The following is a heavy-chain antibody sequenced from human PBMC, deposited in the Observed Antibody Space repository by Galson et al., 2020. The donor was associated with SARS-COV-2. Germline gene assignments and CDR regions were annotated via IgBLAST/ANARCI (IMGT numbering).Heavy chain of an antibody. CDR2: IHQVGSEK. CDR3: ARDPYSSVWDEDFDT. D-gene: IGHD3-9*01. V-gene: IGHV3-7*03. CDR1: GFNFRDYW. Sequence: GESLKISCAASGFNFRDYWMNWVRQAPGKGLEWVANIHQVGSEKYYVYSVNGRFPISRDNAKNSLYLQMNSLRDEDTAVYYCARDPYSSVWDEDFDTWGQGTLVTVSS. J-gene: IGHJ4*02.